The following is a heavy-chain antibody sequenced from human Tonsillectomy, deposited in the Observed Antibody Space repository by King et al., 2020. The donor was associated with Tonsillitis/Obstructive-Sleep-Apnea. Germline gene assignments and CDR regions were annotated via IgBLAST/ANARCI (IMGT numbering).Heavy chain of an antibody. J-gene: IGHJ4*02. CDR3: ARRSADCTSTRCYAEGYFAY. CDR1: GGSVSSGNYY. Sequence: QLQESGPGLVKPSETLSLTCTVSGGSVSSGNYYWNWIRQPPGKGLEWVGYIYYSGSTNYNPSLKSRDTISVDTSKSQFSLKLSSVTAADTAVDYGARRSADCTSTRCYAEGYFAYWGQGTLVTVSS. CDR2: IYYSGST. V-gene: IGHV4-61*01. D-gene: IGHD2-2*01.